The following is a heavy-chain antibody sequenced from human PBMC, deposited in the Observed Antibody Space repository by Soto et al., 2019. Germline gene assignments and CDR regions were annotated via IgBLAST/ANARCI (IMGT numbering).Heavy chain of an antibody. Sequence: ASVKVSCKASGYTFSNYGISWVRQAPGQGLEWMGWISAYNGDTHYAQKFQGRVTMSTDTSTSSAYVELRSLSSDDTAVYYCARSLLGRIAVSGALDYWGQGTQVTVSS. D-gene: IGHD6-19*01. V-gene: IGHV1-18*01. CDR2: ISAYNGDT. J-gene: IGHJ4*02. CDR1: GYTFSNYG. CDR3: ARSLLGRIAVSGALDY.